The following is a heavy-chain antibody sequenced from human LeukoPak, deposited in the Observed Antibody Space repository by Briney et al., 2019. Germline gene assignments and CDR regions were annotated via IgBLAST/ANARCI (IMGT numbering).Heavy chain of an antibody. Sequence: LENPSPNRAVYGGAFRGYYWSWIRPPPRKGLEWIGEINHSGSTNYNPSLKSRVTISVDTSKNQFSLKLSSVTAADTAVYYCARWGRTNGVRWGQGTLVTVSS. CDR2: INHSGST. J-gene: IGHJ4*02. CDR3: ARWGRTNGVR. CDR1: GGAFRGYY. D-gene: IGHD2-8*01. V-gene: IGHV4-34*01.